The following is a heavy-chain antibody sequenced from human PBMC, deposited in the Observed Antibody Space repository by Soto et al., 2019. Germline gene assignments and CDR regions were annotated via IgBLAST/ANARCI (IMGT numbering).Heavy chain of an antibody. V-gene: IGHV3-11*05. CDR1: GFIFSDYY. CDR3: ARENYYKMDV. J-gene: IGHJ6*02. Sequence: QVQLVESGGGLVKPGGSLRLSCAASGFIFSDYYMTWIRQSPGKGLEWISYISNSGITNYADSVKSRFTISRDNAKNSLYLQRDSLRAEDTAVYYCARENYYKMDVWGQGTTVTVSS. CDR2: ISNSGIT.